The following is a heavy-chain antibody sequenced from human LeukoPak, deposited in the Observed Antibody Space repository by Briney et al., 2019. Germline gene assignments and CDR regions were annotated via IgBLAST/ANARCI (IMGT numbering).Heavy chain of an antibody. V-gene: IGHV4-30-4*01. D-gene: IGHD3-10*01. CDR1: GGSISSSDYY. J-gene: IGHJ4*02. Sequence: SETLSLTCTVSGGSISSSDYYWSWIRQPPGKGLEWIGYIYYSGSTYYNPSLKSRVTISVDTPKNQFSLKLSSVTAADTAVYYCAREASGSSDFDYWGQGTLVTVSS. CDR2: IYYSGST. CDR3: AREASGSSDFDY.